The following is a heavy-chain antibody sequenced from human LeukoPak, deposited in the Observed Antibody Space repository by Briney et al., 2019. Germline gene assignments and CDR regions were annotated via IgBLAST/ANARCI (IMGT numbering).Heavy chain of an antibody. CDR3: AKIAARGYYFDY. CDR1: GFTFSSYG. CDR2: IRYDGSNK. D-gene: IGHD6-6*01. Sequence: GGSLRLSCAASGFTFSSYGMHWVRQAPGKGLEWVAFIRYDGSNKYYADSVKGRFTISRDNSKSTLYLQMNSLRAEDTAVYYCAKIAARGYYFDYWGQGTLVTVSS. V-gene: IGHV3-30*02. J-gene: IGHJ4*02.